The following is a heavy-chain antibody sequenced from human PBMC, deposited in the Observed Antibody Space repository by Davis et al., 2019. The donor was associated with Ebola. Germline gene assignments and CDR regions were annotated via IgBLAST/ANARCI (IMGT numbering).Heavy chain of an antibody. D-gene: IGHD4-23*01. J-gene: IGHJ6*02. CDR1: GYTFSSYY. Sequence: ASVQVSCKASGYTFSSYYLHWVRQAPGQGLEWMAIISPITGSTNYAQKFQGRVTMTRDTSTSTVYMELSSLRSEDTAVYYCARGGAKVAHYYGMDVWGQGTTVTVSS. CDR2: ISPITGST. CDR3: ARGGAKVAHYYGMDV. V-gene: IGHV1-46*01.